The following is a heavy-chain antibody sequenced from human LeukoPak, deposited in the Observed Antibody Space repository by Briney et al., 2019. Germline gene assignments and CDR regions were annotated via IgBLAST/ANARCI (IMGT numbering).Heavy chain of an antibody. D-gene: IGHD3-22*01. CDR1: GFTFSSYA. CDR3: ARDLYYYDSSGYYSFDY. CDR2: ISYDGSNK. Sequence: GGSLRLSCAASGFTFSSYAMHWVRQAPGKGLEWVAVISYDGSNKYYADSVKGRFTISRDNSKNTLYLQMNSLRAEDTAVYYCARDLYYYDSSGYYSFDYWGQGTLVTVSS. V-gene: IGHV3-30-3*01. J-gene: IGHJ4*02.